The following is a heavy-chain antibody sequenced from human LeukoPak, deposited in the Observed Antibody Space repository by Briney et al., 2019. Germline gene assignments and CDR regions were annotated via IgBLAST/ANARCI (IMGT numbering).Heavy chain of an antibody. CDR1: GFTFSSYG. D-gene: IGHD3-10*01. J-gene: IGHJ4*02. V-gene: IGHV3-33*01. Sequence: GGSLRLSCAASGFTFSSYGMHWVRQAPGKGLEGGAVIWYDGGNKYYADSVKGRFTISRDNSKNTLYLQMNSLRAEDTAVYYCASQYYYGSGSYLIDYWGQGTLVTVSS. CDR2: IWYDGGNK. CDR3: ASQYYYGSGSYLIDY.